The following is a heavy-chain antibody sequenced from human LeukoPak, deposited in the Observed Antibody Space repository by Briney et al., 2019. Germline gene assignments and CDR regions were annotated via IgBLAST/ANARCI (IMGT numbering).Heavy chain of an antibody. CDR1: GFTFSSYA. D-gene: IGHD3-3*01. V-gene: IGHV3-23*01. CDR3: AREWIFGVVYYYYMDV. Sequence: GGSLRLSCAASGFTFSSYAMSWVRQAPGKGLEWVSAISGSGGSTYYADSVKGRFTISRDNAKNSLYLQMNSLRAEDTAVYYCAREWIFGVVYYYYMDVWGKGTTVTVSS. J-gene: IGHJ6*03. CDR2: ISGSGGST.